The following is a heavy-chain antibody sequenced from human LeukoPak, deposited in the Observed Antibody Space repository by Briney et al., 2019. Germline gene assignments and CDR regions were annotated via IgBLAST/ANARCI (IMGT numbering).Heavy chain of an antibody. Sequence: PSETLSLTCTVSGGSISSSSYYWGWIRQPPGKGLEWIGSIYYSGSTYYNPSLKSRVTISVDTSKNQFSLKLSSVTAADTAVYYCAKCSGGSCHDDAFDIWGQGTMVTVSS. CDR3: AKCSGGSCHDDAFDI. CDR2: IYYSGST. J-gene: IGHJ3*02. CDR1: GGSISSSSYY. V-gene: IGHV4-39*07. D-gene: IGHD2-15*01.